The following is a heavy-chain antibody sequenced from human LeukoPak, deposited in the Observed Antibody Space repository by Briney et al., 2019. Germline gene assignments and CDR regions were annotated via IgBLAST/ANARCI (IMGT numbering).Heavy chain of an antibody. CDR3: ARGVFWSGDYFDY. CDR2: IYTSGST. CDR1: GGSISSGSYY. V-gene: IGHV4-61*02. Sequence: SQTLSLTCTVSGGSISSGSYYWSWSRQPAGKGLEWIGRIYTSGSTNYNPSLKSRVTISVDTSKNQFSLKLSSVTAADTAVCYCARGVFWSGDYFDYWGQGTLATVSS. D-gene: IGHD3-3*01. J-gene: IGHJ4*02.